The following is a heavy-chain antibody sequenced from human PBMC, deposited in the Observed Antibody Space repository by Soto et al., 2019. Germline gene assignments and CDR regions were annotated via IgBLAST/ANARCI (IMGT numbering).Heavy chain of an antibody. V-gene: IGHV4-61*01. CDR1: GDYLNSSMHH. CDR3: ARGERYVGFDS. J-gene: IGHJ4*02. D-gene: IGHD5-12*01. Sequence: SESLSLTCTVSGDYLNSSMHHWSWIRQPPGKGLAWIGYTPSFGSTKYNPPLESRVVISVDPYKNQLSLKGPLVSAADTVIYLCARGERYVGFDSCGQGAPVSVS. CDR2: TPSFGST.